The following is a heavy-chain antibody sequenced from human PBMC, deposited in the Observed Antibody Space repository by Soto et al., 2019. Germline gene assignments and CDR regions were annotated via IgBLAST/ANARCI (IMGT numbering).Heavy chain of an antibody. J-gene: IGHJ6*03. Sequence: QVQLQESGPGLVKPSGTLSLTCAVSSGSISSSNWWSWVRQPPGKGLEWIGGIYHSGSTNYNPSPQRRVARSVDKSKNQFSLKLSAVRAAATAVYYCATLRRLGYCSSTSGGTTTGDYYYMDVWGKGTTVTVSS. CDR1: SGSISSSNW. CDR2: IYHSGST. V-gene: IGHV4-4*02. CDR3: ATLRRLGYCSSTSGGTTTGDYYYMDV. D-gene: IGHD2-2*01.